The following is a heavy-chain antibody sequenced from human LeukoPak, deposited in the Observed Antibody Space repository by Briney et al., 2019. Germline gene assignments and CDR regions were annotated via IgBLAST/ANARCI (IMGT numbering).Heavy chain of an antibody. D-gene: IGHD2-2*01. CDR2: ISPSGST. V-gene: IGHV4-61*02. CDR3: ARVSYQEGVDY. CDR1: GGSINGGNYY. J-gene: IGHJ4*02. Sequence: SSETLSLTCTVSGGSINGGNYYWTWLRQPAGKGLEWIGRISPSGSTNHNPSLTSRVTISVDTSKNQFSLKLNFVTAADTAVYYCARVSYQEGVDYWGQGTLVTVSS.